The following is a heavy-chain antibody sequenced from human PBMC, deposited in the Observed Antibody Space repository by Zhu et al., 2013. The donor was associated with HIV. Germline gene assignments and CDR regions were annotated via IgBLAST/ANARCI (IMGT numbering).Heavy chain of an antibody. J-gene: IGHJ4*02. CDR3: ARMGPEYYYDSSGYSPFDY. D-gene: IGHD3-22*01. CDR1: GYTFTGYY. CDR2: INANSGGT. V-gene: IGHV1-2*02. Sequence: QVQLVQSGAEVKKPGASVKVSCKASGYTFTGYYMHWVRQAPGQGLEWMGWINANSGGTNYAQKFQGRVTMTRDTSISTAYMELRRLRSDDTAVYYCARMGPEYYYDSSGYSPFDYWGQGTLVTVSS.